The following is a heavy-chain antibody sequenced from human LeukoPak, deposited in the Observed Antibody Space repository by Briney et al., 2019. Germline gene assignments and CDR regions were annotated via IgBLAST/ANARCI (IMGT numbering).Heavy chain of an antibody. J-gene: IGHJ4*02. V-gene: IGHV3-48*01. CDR2: ISGRSSTI. Sequence: LTGGSLRLSCAASAFTVCDWSKRCVRQAPGKGLEWVSYISGRSSTIYYADSVKGRFTISRDNAKSSMYLQMNSLRAEEPVVYYCARDRLKIGSYYFDYWGQGTLVTVSS. CDR3: ARDRLKIGSYYFDY. CDR1: AFTVCDWS. D-gene: IGHD1-26*01.